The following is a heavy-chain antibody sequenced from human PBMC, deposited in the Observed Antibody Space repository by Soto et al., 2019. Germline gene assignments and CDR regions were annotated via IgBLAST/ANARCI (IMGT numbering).Heavy chain of an antibody. CDR2: IYYSGST. J-gene: IGHJ4*02. D-gene: IGHD3-16*01. Sequence: QVQLQESGPGLVKPSETLSLTCTVSGGSISSYYWSWIRQPPGKGLEWIGYIYYSGSTNYNPSLKSRVTISVDTSKNQFSLKLSSVTAADTAVYYCASYESGNFDYWGQGTLVTVSS. CDR3: ASYESGNFDY. CDR1: GGSISSYY. V-gene: IGHV4-59*01.